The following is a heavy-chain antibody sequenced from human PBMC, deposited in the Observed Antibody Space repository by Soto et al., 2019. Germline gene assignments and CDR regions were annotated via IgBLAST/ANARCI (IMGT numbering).Heavy chain of an antibody. J-gene: IGHJ4*02. CDR1: GYTFSSYF. V-gene: IGHV1-18*01. Sequence: QVQLVQSGAEVKKPGASVKVSCKASGYTFSSYFISWVRQAPGQGLEWMGWISAYNGNTNYAQNLQGRVTMTTDTSTSTGYMELRSLRSADTAVYYCARDLPPVDSWGQGPLVTVSS. CDR2: ISAYNGNT. CDR3: ARDLPPVDS.